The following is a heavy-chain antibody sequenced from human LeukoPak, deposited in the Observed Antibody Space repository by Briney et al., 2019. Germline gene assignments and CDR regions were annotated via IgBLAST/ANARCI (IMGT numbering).Heavy chain of an antibody. V-gene: IGHV6-1*01. CDR3: ARHDWGSFAFDI. J-gene: IGHJ3*02. Sequence: SQTLSLTCAISGDSVSSNSAAWNWIRQSPSRGLEWLGRTYYRSKWYNDYAVSVKSRITINPDTSKNQFSLQLSSVTAADTAVYYCARHDWGSFAFDIWGQGTMVTVSS. CDR1: GDSVSSNSAA. D-gene: IGHD7-27*01. CDR2: TYYRSKWYN.